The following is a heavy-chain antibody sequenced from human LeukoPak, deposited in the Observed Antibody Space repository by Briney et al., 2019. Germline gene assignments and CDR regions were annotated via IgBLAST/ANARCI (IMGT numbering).Heavy chain of an antibody. CDR3: ARVYKEGDYGGNLQH. CDR1: GGTFSSYA. Sequence: GSSVKVSCKASGGTFSSYAISWVRQAPGQGLEWVGRIIPILGIANYAQKFQGRVTITADKSTSTAYMELSSLRSEDTALYYCARVYKEGDYGGNLQHWGQGTLVTVSS. J-gene: IGHJ1*01. V-gene: IGHV1-69*04. CDR2: IIPILGIA. D-gene: IGHD4-23*01.